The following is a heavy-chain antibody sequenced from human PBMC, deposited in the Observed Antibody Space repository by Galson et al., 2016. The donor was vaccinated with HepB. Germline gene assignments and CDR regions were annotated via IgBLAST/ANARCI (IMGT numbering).Heavy chain of an antibody. CDR1: RYTFTRYT. D-gene: IGHD4-17*01. V-gene: IGHV1-46*01. J-gene: IGHJ4*02. CDR3: ARDGIPVTNIIDY. CDR2: INPSVGST. Sequence: SVKVSCKAPRYTFTRYTIHWVRQAPGQGLEWMGEINPSVGSTSYAPKFQGRVAMTRDTSTSTVYMELSSLRSEDTAVYYCARDGIPVTNIIDYWGQGTLVTVSS.